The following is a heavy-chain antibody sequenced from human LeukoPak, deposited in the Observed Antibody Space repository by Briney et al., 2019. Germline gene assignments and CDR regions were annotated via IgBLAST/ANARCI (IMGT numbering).Heavy chain of an antibody. J-gene: IGHJ3*02. CDR2: ISAYNGNI. CDR3: ARGDRYYGSGSYYHAFDI. CDR1: GYTFTSYG. V-gene: IGHV1-18*01. Sequence: ASVKVSCKASGYTFTSYGISWVRQAPGQGLEWMGWISAYNGNINYAQKLQGRVTMTTDTSTSTAYMELRSLRSDDTAVYYCARGDRYYGSGSYYHAFDIWGQGTMVTVSS. D-gene: IGHD3-10*01.